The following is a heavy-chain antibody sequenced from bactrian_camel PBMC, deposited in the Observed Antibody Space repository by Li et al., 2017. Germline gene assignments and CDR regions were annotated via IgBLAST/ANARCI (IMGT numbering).Heavy chain of an antibody. CDR3: ALDTHPRGWSSSDQFGGN. CDR2: IKPRGAPR. Sequence: HVQLVESGGASVQAGGSLKVSCAAPGWVLSAYCMGWFRQVPGKEREEIAEIKPRGAPRYLVDSVRGRFTISQDRAKRRVDLQMNNLKPEDTAMYYCALDTHPRGWSSSDQFGGNWGQGTQVTVS. J-gene: IGHJ4*01. D-gene: IGHD1*01. CDR1: GWVLSAYC. V-gene: IGHV3-3*01.